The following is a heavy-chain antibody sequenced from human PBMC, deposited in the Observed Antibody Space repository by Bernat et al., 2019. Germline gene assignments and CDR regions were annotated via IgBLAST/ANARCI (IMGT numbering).Heavy chain of an antibody. Sequence: EVQLVESGGGLVKPGGSLRLSCAASGFTFSSYSMNWVRQAPGKGLEWVSSISTSGSNIYYADSVKGRFTISRDNAKNSLYLQMNSLRAEDTAVYYCARDPTVTTFGYWGQGTLVTVSS. CDR2: ISTSGSNI. CDR3: ARDPTVTTFGY. V-gene: IGHV3-21*01. D-gene: IGHD4-17*01. J-gene: IGHJ4*02. CDR1: GFTFSSYS.